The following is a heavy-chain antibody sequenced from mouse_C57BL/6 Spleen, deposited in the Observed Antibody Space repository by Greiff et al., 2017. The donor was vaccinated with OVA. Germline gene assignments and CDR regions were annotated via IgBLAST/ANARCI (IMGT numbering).Heavy chain of an antibody. V-gene: IGHV1-76*01. CDR2: IYPGSGNT. CDR1: GYTFTDYY. CDR3: ARRHYYYAMDY. J-gene: IGHJ4*01. D-gene: IGHD6-1*01. Sequence: QVQLKESGAELVRPGASVKLSCKASGYTFTDYYINWVKQRPGQGLEWIARIYPGSGNTYYNEKFKGKATLTAEKSSSTAYMQLSSLTSEDSAVYFCARRHYYYAMDYWGQGTSVTVSS.